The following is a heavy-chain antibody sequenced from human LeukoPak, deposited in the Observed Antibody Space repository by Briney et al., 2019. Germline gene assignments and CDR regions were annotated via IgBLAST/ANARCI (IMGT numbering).Heavy chain of an antibody. Sequence: GGSLRLSCAASGFTVSNNYMAWVRQAPGKGLEWVSVIYGGGGTYYGDSARGRFTISRDNSKNTLYLQMNSLRAEDTAVYYCARDRDYGDWFFDYWGQGTLVTVSS. V-gene: IGHV3-53*01. CDR2: IYGGGGT. CDR1: GFTVSNNY. CDR3: ARDRDYGDWFFDY. D-gene: IGHD4-17*01. J-gene: IGHJ4*02.